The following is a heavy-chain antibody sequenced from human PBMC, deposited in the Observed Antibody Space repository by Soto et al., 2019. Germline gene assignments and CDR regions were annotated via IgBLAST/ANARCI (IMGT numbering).Heavy chain of an antibody. Sequence: TLSLTCSVSAGSINSVRYYWRWIRQLSGKGLEWIGYIYYNGITNYNPSLRSRLTMSVDTSKNHFSLSLSSVTAADTAVYYCARAWYGGDYSLDFWGQGTLVTVSS. J-gene: IGHJ4*02. CDR1: AGSINSVRYY. CDR2: IYYNGIT. D-gene: IGHD4-4*01. V-gene: IGHV4-31*03. CDR3: ARAWYGGDYSLDF.